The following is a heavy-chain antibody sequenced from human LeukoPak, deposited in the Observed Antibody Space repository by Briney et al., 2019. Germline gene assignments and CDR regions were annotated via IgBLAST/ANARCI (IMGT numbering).Heavy chain of an antibody. CDR2: ISSSSSYI. CDR1: GFTFSSYS. V-gene: IGHV3-21*01. J-gene: IGHJ4*02. Sequence: GGSLRLSCAASGFTFSSYSMNWVRQAPGKGLEWVSSISSSSSYIYYADSVKGRFTISRDNAKNSLYLQMNSLRAEDTAVYYCAREGYYGSGSYSIFDYWGQGTLVTVSS. D-gene: IGHD3-10*01. CDR3: AREGYYGSGSYSIFDY.